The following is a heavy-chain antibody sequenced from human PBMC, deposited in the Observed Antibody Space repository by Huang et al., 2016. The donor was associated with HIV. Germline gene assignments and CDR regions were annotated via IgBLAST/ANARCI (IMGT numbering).Heavy chain of an antibody. CDR3: ARARGYYDSSGSYYFDY. CDR1: GGTFSSYA. Sequence: QVQLVQSGAEVKKPGSSVKVSCKASGGTFSSYAISWVRQARGQGLEWMRGIVPIFGTANYAQKFQGRGTITADESTSTAYMELSSLRSEDTAVYYCARARGYYDSSGSYYFDYWGQGTLVTVSS. V-gene: IGHV1-69*13. CDR2: IVPIFGTA. J-gene: IGHJ4*02. D-gene: IGHD3-22*01.